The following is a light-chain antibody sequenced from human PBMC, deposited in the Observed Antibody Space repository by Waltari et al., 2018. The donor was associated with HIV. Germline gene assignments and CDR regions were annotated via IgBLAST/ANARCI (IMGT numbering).Light chain of an antibody. CDR2: EVN. V-gene: IGLV2-8*01. J-gene: IGLJ3*02. CDR1: SSDIGGYNY. Sequence: QSALTQPPSASGSPGQSVTISCTGTSSDIGGYNYVSWYQQYPGKAPQGMIYEVNKRPSGVPDRFSGSKAGNTASLTVSGLQAEDEAYYYCSSYAGSNSWVFGGGTKLTVL. CDR3: SSYAGSNSWV.